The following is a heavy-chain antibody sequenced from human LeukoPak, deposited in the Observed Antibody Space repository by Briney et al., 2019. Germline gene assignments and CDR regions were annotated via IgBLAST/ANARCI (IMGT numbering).Heavy chain of an antibody. CDR3: ARRGKEYSSSWAFDY. CDR1: GFRFSTYG. J-gene: IGHJ4*02. D-gene: IGHD6-6*01. CDR2: IWYDGNNK. Sequence: QTGGSLRLSCAASGFRFSTYGMHWVRQAPGKGLEWVAVIWYDGNNKYYRDSVKGRFTISRDNSKNTLYLQMNSLRGEDTAVYYCARRGKEYSSSWAFDYWGQGTLVTVSS. V-gene: IGHV3-33*01.